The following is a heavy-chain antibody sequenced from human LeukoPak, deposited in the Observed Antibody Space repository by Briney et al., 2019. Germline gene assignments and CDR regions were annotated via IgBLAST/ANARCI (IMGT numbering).Heavy chain of an antibody. CDR1: GFTFSSYE. Sequence: GGSLRLSCAASGFTFSSYEMNWVRQAPGKGLEWIGYISSTGSYTTYADSVRGRFTISRDNAKSLLFLQMNNLRAEDTAIYYCARKLGGSQCGGDCFFDHWGQGTLVAVSS. J-gene: IGHJ4*02. CDR3: ARKLGGSQCGGDCFFDH. D-gene: IGHD2-21*02. CDR2: ISSTGSYT. V-gene: IGHV3-48*03.